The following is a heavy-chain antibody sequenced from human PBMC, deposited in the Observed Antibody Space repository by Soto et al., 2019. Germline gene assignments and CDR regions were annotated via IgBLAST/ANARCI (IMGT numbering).Heavy chain of an antibody. CDR3: AKDLVNGFYDY. D-gene: IGHD2-15*01. V-gene: IGHV3-23*01. J-gene: IGHJ4*02. CDR2: ISGSGGST. Sequence: MSWVRQAPGKGLEWVSAISGSGGSTYYADSVKGRFTISRDNSKNTLYLQMNSLRAEDTAVYYCAKDLVNGFYDYWGQGTLVTVSS.